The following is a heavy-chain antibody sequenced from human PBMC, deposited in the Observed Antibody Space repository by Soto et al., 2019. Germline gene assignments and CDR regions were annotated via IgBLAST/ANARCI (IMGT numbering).Heavy chain of an antibody. D-gene: IGHD3-3*01. J-gene: IGHJ5*02. CDR2: IIPIFGTA. V-gene: IGHV1-69*13. CDR3: ARSSYGSGFDLGVWFDP. CDR1: GGTFSSYA. Sequence: VASVKVSCKASGGTFSSYAISWVRQAPGQGLEWMGGIIPIFGTANYAQKFQGRVTITADESTSTAYMELSSLRSEDTAVYYCARSSYGSGFDLGVWFDPWGQGTLVTVSS.